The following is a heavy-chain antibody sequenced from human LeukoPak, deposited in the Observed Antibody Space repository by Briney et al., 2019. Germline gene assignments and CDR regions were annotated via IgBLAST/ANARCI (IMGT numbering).Heavy chain of an antibody. CDR2: ISGSGGST. V-gene: IGHV3-23*01. Sequence: GGSLRLSCAASGFTFSSYGMSWVRQAPGKGLEWVSAISGSGGSTYYADSVKGRFTISRDNSKNTLYLQMNSLRAEDTAVYYCARNWACSSTSCYGDYYYYMDVWGKGTTVTVSS. J-gene: IGHJ6*03. D-gene: IGHD2-2*01. CDR1: GFTFSSYG. CDR3: ARNWACSSTSCYGDYYYYMDV.